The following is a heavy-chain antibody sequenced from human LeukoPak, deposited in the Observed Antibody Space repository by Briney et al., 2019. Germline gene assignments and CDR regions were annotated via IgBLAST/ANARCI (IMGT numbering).Heavy chain of an antibody. Sequence: PGRSLRLSCAASGFTFSSYGMHWVRQAPGKGLEWVAVISYDGSNEFYADSVKGRFTISRDNSKNTLYLQMNSLRAEDTAVYYCAKTYSRESGYDFFFHCWGQGTRVTVSS. CDR3: AKTYSRESGYDFFFHC. CDR2: ISYDGSNE. CDR1: GFTFSSYG. V-gene: IGHV3-30*18. J-gene: IGHJ4*02. D-gene: IGHD5-12*01.